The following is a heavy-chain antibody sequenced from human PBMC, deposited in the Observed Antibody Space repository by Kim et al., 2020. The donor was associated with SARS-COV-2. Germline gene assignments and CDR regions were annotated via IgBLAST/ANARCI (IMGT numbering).Heavy chain of an antibody. CDR3: AKGGYDAFDV. V-gene: IGHV6-1*01. CDR2: YK. Sequence: YKDYAVSVKSRITNNPDTSKNQFSLRLNSVTPEDTAVYYCAKGGYDAFDVWGQGTLVTVSS. D-gene: IGHD2-15*01. J-gene: IGHJ3*01.